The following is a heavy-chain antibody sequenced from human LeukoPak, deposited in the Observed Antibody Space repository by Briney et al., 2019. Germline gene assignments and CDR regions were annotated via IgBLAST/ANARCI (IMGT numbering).Heavy chain of an antibody. CDR1: GGSVSSYY. V-gene: IGHV4-4*07. CDR3: ARVADSEVRGVIIRSFYYYYYYMDV. Sequence: PSETLSLTCTVSGGSVSSYYWSWIRQPAGKGLEWIGRIYSTGSANYNPSLKSRVTMSVDTSENQFSLKLSSVTAADTAVYYCARVADSEVRGVIIRSFYYYYYYMDVWGKGTTVTISS. D-gene: IGHD3-10*01. J-gene: IGHJ6*03. CDR2: IYSTGSA.